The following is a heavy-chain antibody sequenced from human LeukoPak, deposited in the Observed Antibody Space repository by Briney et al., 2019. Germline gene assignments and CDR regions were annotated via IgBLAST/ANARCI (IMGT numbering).Heavy chain of an antibody. CDR3: AREGIYSGSYGLGSHCDF. V-gene: IGHV3-30*04. J-gene: IGHJ4*02. Sequence: KPGGSLRLSCAASGFTFSSYVMHWVRQAPGKGLEWVAIISYDGSNEYYADSVKGRFTISRDNSKNTLYLQMNSLRAADTAVYYCAREGIYSGSYGLGSHCDFWGQGALVTVYS. D-gene: IGHD1-26*01. CDR2: ISYDGSNE. CDR1: GFTFSSYV.